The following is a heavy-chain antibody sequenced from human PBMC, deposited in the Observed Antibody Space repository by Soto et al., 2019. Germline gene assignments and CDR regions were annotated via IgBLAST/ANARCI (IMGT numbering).Heavy chain of an antibody. CDR2: ISAYNGST. CDR3: ARDRGLQNYYYYGMDV. Sequence: ASVKVSCKASGYTFTSYGISWVRQAPGQGLEWMGWISAYNGSTNYAQKLQGRVTMTTDTSTSTAYMELRSLRSDDTAVYYCARDRGLQNYYYYGMDVWGQGTTVTVSS. J-gene: IGHJ6*02. D-gene: IGHD1-26*01. V-gene: IGHV1-18*04. CDR1: GYTFTSYG.